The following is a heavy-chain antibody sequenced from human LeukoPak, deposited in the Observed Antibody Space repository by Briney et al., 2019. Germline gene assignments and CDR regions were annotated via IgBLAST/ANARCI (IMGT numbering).Heavy chain of an antibody. J-gene: IGHJ3*02. D-gene: IGHD2-15*01. CDR3: AKDLRDIVVVVAAFSAFDI. CDR2: ISGSGGST. Sequence: GGSLRLSCAASGFTFSSSAMSWVRQVPGKGLEWVSAISGSGGSTYYADSVRGRFTISRDNSKNTLYLQMNSLRAEDTAVYYCAKDLRDIVVVVAAFSAFDIWGQGTMVTVSS. V-gene: IGHV3-23*01. CDR1: GFTFSSSA.